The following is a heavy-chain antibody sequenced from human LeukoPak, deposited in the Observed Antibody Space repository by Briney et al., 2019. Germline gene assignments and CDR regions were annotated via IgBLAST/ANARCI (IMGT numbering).Heavy chain of an antibody. CDR3: AKDLDDYYDSSGYYSALFDY. J-gene: IGHJ4*02. CDR1: GFTFSSYA. V-gene: IGHV3-23*01. Sequence: GGSLRLSCAASGFTFSSYAMSWVRQAPGKGLEWVSAISGSGGSTYYADSVKGRFTISRDNSKNTLYLQMDSLRAEDTAVYYCAKDLDDYYDSSGYYSALFDYWGQGTLVTVCS. CDR2: ISGSGGST. D-gene: IGHD3-22*01.